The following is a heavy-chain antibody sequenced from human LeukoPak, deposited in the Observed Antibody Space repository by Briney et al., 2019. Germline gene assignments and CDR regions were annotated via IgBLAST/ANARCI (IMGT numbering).Heavy chain of an antibody. CDR2: ISAGNGNT. V-gene: IGHV1-3*01. CDR3: ARDSGSGSNDY. J-gene: IGHJ4*02. CDR1: GYTFTSYA. Sequence: ASVKVSCTASGYTFTSYAIHWVRQAPGQRLEWMGWISAGNGNTKYSQNFQGRVTFISNTSATTAFMELSSLRSEDAAVYYCARDSGSGSNDYWGQGTLVTVSS. D-gene: IGHD1-26*01.